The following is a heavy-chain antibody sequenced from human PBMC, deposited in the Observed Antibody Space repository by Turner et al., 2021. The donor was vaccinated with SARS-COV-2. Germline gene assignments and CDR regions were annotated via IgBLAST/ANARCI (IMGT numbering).Heavy chain of an antibody. CDR3: AKRVAFDI. Sequence: EVQLLESGGGLVQPGGSLRLSCAASGFTFSSYAMSWVRRGPGKGLEWVSAISGSGDSTYYADSVKGRFTISRDNSKNTLYLQMNTLRAEDTAVYYCAKRVAFDIWGQGTMVTVSS. V-gene: IGHV3-23*01. CDR2: ISGSGDST. CDR1: GFTFSSYA. J-gene: IGHJ3*02.